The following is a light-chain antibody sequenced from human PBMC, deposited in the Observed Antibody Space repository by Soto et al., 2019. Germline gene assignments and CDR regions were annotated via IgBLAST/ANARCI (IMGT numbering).Light chain of an antibody. J-gene: IGKJ4*01. CDR1: QSVLYSSNNKNY. CDR2: WAS. CDR3: HQYYSIPLT. Sequence: DIVMTQSPDSLAVSLGERATINCKSSQSVLYSSNNKNYLAWYQQKPGQPPKLLIYWASTRESGVPDRFSGGGSGTDFTLTISSLQAEDVAVYYCHQYYSIPLTFGGGTKVEIK. V-gene: IGKV4-1*01.